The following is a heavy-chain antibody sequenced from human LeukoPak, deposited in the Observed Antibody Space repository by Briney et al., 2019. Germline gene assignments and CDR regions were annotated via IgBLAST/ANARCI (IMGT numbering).Heavy chain of an antibody. V-gene: IGHV2-5*02. CDR2: IYWDDDK. J-gene: IGHJ4*02. CDR3: AHRGPYCSSTSCYSD. Sequence: EAGPTLVKPTQTLTLTCTFSGFSLSTSGVGVGWIRQPPGKALEWLALIYWDDDKRYIPSLKSRLTITKDTSKNQVVLTMTNMDPVDTATYYCAHRGPYCSSTSCYSDWGQGTLVTVSS. CDR1: GFSLSTSGVG. D-gene: IGHD2-2*01.